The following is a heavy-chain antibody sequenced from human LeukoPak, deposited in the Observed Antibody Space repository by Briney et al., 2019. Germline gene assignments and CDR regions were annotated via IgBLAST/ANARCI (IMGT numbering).Heavy chain of an antibody. V-gene: IGHV1-18*01. CDR2: ISAYNGNT. J-gene: IGHJ6*02. Sequence: GASVKVSCKASGYTFTSYGISWVRQAPGQGLEWMGWISAYNGNTNYAQKLQGRVTMTTVTSTSTAYMELRSLRSDDTAVYYCARDGRYCSGGSCYPDRYYYGMDVWGQGTTVTVSS. CDR1: GYTFTSYG. D-gene: IGHD2-15*01. CDR3: ARDGRYCSGGSCYPDRYYYGMDV.